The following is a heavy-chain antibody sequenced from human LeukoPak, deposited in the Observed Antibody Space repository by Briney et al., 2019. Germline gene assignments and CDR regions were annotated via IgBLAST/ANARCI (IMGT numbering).Heavy chain of an antibody. CDR1: GYTFTSHG. V-gene: IGHV1-18*01. J-gene: IGHJ4*02. D-gene: IGHD5-18*01. Sequence: ASVKVSCKASGYTFTSHGISWVRQAPGQGLEWRGWISAYNGNTNYAQKLQGKVTMTTDISTSTAYMELRSLRSDDTAVYYCARGSRYSYGYDLVGSNDYWGQGTLVTVSS. CDR3: ARGSRYSYGYDLVGSNDY. CDR2: ISAYNGNT.